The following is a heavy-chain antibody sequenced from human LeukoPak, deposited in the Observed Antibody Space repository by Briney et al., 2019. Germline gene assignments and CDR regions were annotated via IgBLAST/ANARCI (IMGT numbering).Heavy chain of an antibody. CDR1: GGSFSGYY. D-gene: IGHD3-16*02. Sequence: PSETLSLTCAVYGGSFSGYYWSWIRQPPGKGLEWIGEINHSGSTNYNSSLKSRVTISVDTSKNQFSLKLSSVTAADTAVYYCARGSRGVWGSYRYGRDNWFDPWGQGTLVTVSS. CDR3: ARGSRGVWGSYRYGRDNWFDP. V-gene: IGHV4-34*01. CDR2: INHSGST. J-gene: IGHJ5*02.